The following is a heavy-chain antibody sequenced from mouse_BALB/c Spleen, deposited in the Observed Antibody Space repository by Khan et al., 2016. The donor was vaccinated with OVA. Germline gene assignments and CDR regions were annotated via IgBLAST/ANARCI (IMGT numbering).Heavy chain of an antibody. CDR3: ERQGVFNPYFGMDY. J-gene: IGHJ4*01. CDR1: GFAFSSYD. V-gene: IGHV5-9*02. CDR2: INNGGSYT. Sequence: EVELVESGGGLVEPGGSLKLSCAASGFAFSSYDMSWVRQTPEKRLEWVATINNGGSYTYYPDSVKGRFTISRDNARNTLYLQMSSLRSEDTALYYCERQGVFNPYFGMDYWGQGTSVTVSS.